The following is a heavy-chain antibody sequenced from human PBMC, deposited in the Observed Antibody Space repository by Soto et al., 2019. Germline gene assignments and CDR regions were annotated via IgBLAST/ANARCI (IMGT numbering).Heavy chain of an antibody. V-gene: IGHV4-61*01. CDR1: GGSVSRGSYY. D-gene: IGHD1-26*01. CDR2: IYYSGST. CDR3: AREREMDAFDI. J-gene: IGHJ3*02. Sequence: QVQLQESGPGLVKPSETLSLTCTVSGGSVSRGSYYWSWIRQPPGKGLEWIGYIYYSGSTNYNPSLKSRVTISVDTSKNQFSLKLSSVTAADTAVYYCAREREMDAFDIWGQGTMVTVSS.